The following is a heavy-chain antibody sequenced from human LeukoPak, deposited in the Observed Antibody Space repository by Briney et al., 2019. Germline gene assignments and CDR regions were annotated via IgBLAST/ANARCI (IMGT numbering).Heavy chain of an antibody. CDR1: GGSFSGYY. D-gene: IGHD6-13*01. CDR3: ASSNWLRDANFDS. CDR2: INHSGST. J-gene: IGHJ4*02. V-gene: IGHV4-34*01. Sequence: SETLSLTCAVYGGSFSGYYWSWIRQPPGKGLEWIGEINHSGSTNYNPSLKSRVTISVDTPKNQFSLKLTSVTASDSAVYYCASSNWLRDANFDSWGQGTLVTVSS.